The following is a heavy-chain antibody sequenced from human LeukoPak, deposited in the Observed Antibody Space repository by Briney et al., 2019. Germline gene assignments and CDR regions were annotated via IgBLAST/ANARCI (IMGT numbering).Heavy chain of an antibody. CDR1: GFTFSSYG. D-gene: IGHD2-15*01. CDR2: IWYGGSNK. J-gene: IGHJ4*02. Sequence: PGGSLRLSCAASGFTFSSYGMHWVRQAPGKGLEWVAVIWYGGSNKYYADSVKGRFTIFRDNSKNTLYLQMNSLRAEDTAVYYCAGGRIGYDYWGQGTLVTVSS. CDR3: AGGRIGYDY. V-gene: IGHV3-33*08.